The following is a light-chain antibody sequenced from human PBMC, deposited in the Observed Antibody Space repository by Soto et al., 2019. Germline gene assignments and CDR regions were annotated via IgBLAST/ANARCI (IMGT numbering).Light chain of an antibody. J-gene: IGKJ2*01. CDR1: QVIGSRY. CDR3: QQFGSSIPHT. CDR2: GAS. Sequence: EIVMTQSPGTLSLSPGKRATISCRASQVIGSRYLAWYHQKSGQAPRLLIYGASSRATGIPDRFSGSGSGTDFTLTISRLEPEDFGVYYCQQFGSSIPHTFGQGTKLEIK. V-gene: IGKV3-20*01.